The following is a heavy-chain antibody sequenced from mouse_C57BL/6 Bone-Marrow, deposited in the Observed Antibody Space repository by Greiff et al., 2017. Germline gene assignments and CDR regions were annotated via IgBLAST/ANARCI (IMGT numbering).Heavy chain of an antibody. V-gene: IGHV1-26*01. CDR3: ARSLQAAY. CDR2: INPNNGGT. CDR1: RYTFTDYY. Sequence: VQLQQSGPELVKPGASVKISCKASRYTFTDYYMNWVKQSHGKSLEWIGDINPNNGGTSYNQKFKGKATLTVDKSYSTAYMELRSLTSEDSAVYYCARSLQAAYWGQGTLVTVSA. J-gene: IGHJ3*01. D-gene: IGHD2-1*01.